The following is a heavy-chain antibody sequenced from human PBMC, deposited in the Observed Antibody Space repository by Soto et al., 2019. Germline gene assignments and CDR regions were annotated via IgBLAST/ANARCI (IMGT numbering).Heavy chain of an antibody. J-gene: IGHJ6*02. V-gene: IGHV3-23*01. CDR2: ISASGGST. D-gene: IGHD6-13*01. CDR3: AKGVAAAARLRMDV. Sequence: EVQLLESGGGLVQPGGSLRLSCAASELSFSNFAMSWVRQAPGKVLEWVSAISASGGSTYYAAPVKGRFTISRDNSKNTLYLQMNSLRVEDTATYYCAKGVAAAARLRMDVWGQGTTVTVSS. CDR1: ELSFSNFA.